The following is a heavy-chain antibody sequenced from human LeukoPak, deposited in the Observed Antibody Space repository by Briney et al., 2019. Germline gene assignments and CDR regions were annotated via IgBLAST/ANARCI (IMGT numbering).Heavy chain of an antibody. CDR3: ARDPSYCSSTSCYTLYYYGMDV. J-gene: IGHJ6*02. D-gene: IGHD2-2*02. V-gene: IGHV3-21*01. CDR1: GFTFSSYS. CDR2: ISSSSSYI. Sequence: GGSLRLACAASGFTFSSYSMNWVRQAPGKGLEWVSSISSSSSYIYYADSVKGRFTISRDNAKNSLYLQMNSLRAEDTAVYYCARDPSYCSSTSCYTLYYYGMDVWGQGTTVTVSS.